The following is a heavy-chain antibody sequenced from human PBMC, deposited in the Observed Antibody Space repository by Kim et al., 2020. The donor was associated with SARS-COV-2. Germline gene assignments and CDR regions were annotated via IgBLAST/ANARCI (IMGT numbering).Heavy chain of an antibody. CDR3: TRYSSGYDY. D-gene: IGHD6-19*01. J-gene: IGHJ4*02. V-gene: IGHV3-7*01. CDR2: IKEDGSDK. CDR1: GFTFNTYW. Sequence: GGSLRLSCAASGFTFNTYWMRWVRQSPGKGLEWVANIKEDGSDKLYVDSVRGRFTISRDNAKNSLYLQMNSLRVEDTGVYYCTRYSSGYDYWGQGTLVTV.